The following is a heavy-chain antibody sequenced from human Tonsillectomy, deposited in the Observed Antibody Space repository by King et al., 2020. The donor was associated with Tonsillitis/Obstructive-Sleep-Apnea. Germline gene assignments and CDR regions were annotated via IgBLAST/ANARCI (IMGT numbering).Heavy chain of an antibody. CDR2: IALNDGDT. V-gene: IGHV1-2*06. J-gene: IGHJ6*04. CDR3: TRDFWNGYLRGYYLDV. D-gene: IGHD3-3*01. Sequence: VQLVESGAEVKKPGASVKVSCKASGYTFTDYYMHWVRQAPGQGLEWMGRIALNDGDTDYEEKFQGRVTMTRDTSTSTAYMGLSGLRSDETAEYYCTRDFWNGYLRGYYLDVWGKGTTVTVSS. CDR1: GYTFTDYY.